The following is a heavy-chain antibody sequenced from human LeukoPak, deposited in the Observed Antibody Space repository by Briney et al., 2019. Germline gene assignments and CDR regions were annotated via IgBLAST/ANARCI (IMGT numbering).Heavy chain of an antibody. V-gene: IGHV3-21*06. CDR2: ISSSSTYT. CDR1: GFIFGSYS. D-gene: IGHD2-2*01. Sequence: GGSLRLSCAGSGFIFGSYSMNWVRQAPGKGLEWVSSISSSSTYTYYADSVKGRFTTSRDNAQNSLYLQMNSLRAEDTAVYYCGRCSATSCYAGGYWGQGTLVTVSS. J-gene: IGHJ4*02. CDR3: GRCSATSCYAGGY.